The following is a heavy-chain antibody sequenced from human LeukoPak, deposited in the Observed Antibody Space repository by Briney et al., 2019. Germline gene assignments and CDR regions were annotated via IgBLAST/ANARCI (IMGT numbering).Heavy chain of an antibody. CDR3: ARYLVFGSSGFDDALHI. D-gene: IGHD3-22*01. V-gene: IGHV4-59*11. CDR2: IYYNGAT. CDR1: GDSISPHY. Sequence: SETLSLTCTVSGDSISPHYWIWVRQPPRKGLEWLGYIYYNGATDYNPTVKSRATFSVDTSKNQFSLSLGFVTAADTAVYYCARYLVFGSSGFDDALHIWGQGTVVTVSP. J-gene: IGHJ3*02.